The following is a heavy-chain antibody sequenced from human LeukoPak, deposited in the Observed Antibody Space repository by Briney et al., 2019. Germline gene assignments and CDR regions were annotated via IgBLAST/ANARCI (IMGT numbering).Heavy chain of an antibody. Sequence: GGSLRHSCAASGFTVSSNYMSWVRQAPGKGLEWVSVIYSGGSTYYADSVKGRFTISRDNSKNTLYLQMNSLRAEDTAVYYCAAGVGSFDYWGQGTLVTVSS. V-gene: IGHV3-66*01. CDR2: IYSGGST. J-gene: IGHJ4*02. CDR1: GFTVSSNY. D-gene: IGHD3-10*01. CDR3: AAGVGSFDY.